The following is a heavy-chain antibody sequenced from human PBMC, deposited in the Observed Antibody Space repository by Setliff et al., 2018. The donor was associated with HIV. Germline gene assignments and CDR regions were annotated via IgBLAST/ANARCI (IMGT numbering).Heavy chain of an antibody. CDR2: IYYSGST. J-gene: IGHJ6*02. CDR3: ARAGGYYDILTGTRRDYYYGMDV. D-gene: IGHD3-9*01. Sequence: LSLTCTVSGGSISSSSYYWGWIRQPPGKGLEWIGSIYYSGSTYYNPSLKSRVTISVDTSKNQFSLKLSSVTAADTAVYYCARAGGYYDILTGTRRDYYYGMDVWGQGTTVTVSS. V-gene: IGHV4-39*01. CDR1: GGSISSSSYY.